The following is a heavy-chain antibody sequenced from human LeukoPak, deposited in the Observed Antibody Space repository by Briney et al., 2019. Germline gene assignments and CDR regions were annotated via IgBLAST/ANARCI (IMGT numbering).Heavy chain of an antibody. CDR1: GFRFSGLG. CDR2: IGSSGSAGGNI. Sequence: GFLKLFRAASGFRFSGLGMKWVRQAPGKGLEWNFLIGSSGSAGGNIYYAVSVKGRFTVSRDNAKDSLFLQMNSLQDADTAVYYCARAPTPYFTYYMDVWGKGTTVTVS. CDR3: ARAPTPYFTYYMDV. J-gene: IGHJ6*03. D-gene: IGHD2-21*01. V-gene: IGHV3-48*02.